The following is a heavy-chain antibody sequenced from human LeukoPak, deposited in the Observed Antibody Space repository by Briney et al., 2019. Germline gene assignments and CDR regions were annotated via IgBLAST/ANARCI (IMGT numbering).Heavy chain of an antibody. D-gene: IGHD2-2*01. J-gene: IGHJ3*02. CDR1: GYIFISYW. V-gene: IGHV5-51*01. Sequence: GESLKISCKASGYIFISYWIGWGRQMPGKGVEGMGIIYPGGSDTRYSPSFQGQVTISANKSISTAYLQWSSLKASDTATYYCARQIGGESVIVPARHAFDIWGQGTMVTVSS. CDR2: IYPGGSDT. CDR3: ARQIGGESVIVPARHAFDI.